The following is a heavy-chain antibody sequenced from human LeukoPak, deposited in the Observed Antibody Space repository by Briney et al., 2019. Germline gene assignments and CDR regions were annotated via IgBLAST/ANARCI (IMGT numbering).Heavy chain of an antibody. Sequence: PGGSLRLSCAASGFTFTNYWMSWVRQAPGKGQEWVGNIKQDGSEQYYLGSVKGRFTISRDNAENSLYLQLNSLRAEDTALYYCAREGTTEFDSWGQGILVTVSS. D-gene: IGHD1-1*01. J-gene: IGHJ4*02. V-gene: IGHV3-7*01. CDR1: GFTFTNYW. CDR3: AREGTTEFDS. CDR2: IKQDGSEQ.